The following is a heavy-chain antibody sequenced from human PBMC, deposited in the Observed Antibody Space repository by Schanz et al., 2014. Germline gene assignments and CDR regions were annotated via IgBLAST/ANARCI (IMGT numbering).Heavy chain of an antibody. J-gene: IGHJ4*02. CDR2: IGYLGDT. V-gene: IGHV3-13*01. CDR3: ARPRFDYGEVDY. CDR1: GFTFSSYA. Sequence: EVQLLESGGGLVQPGGSLRLSCAASGFTFSSYAMSWVRQGTGKGLEWVSTIGYLGDTYYPDSVKGRFTMSRDNSKNTLYLQMNSLRAEDTAVYYCARPRFDYGEVDYWGQGTLVTVSS. D-gene: IGHD4-17*01.